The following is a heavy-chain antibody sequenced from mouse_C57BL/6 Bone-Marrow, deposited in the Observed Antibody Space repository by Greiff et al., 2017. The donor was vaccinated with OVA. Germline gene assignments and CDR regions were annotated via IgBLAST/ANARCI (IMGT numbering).Heavy chain of an antibody. D-gene: IGHD1-1*01. J-gene: IGHJ3*01. CDR3: TREDRGSSLFAY. CDR2: IDPETGGT. CDR1: GYTFTDYE. Sequence: VQLQESGAELVRPGASVTLSCKASGYTFTDYEMHWVKQTPVHGLEWIGAIDPETGGTAYNQKFKGKAILTADKSSSTAYMELRSLTSEDSAVYYCTREDRGSSLFAYWGQGTLVTVSA. V-gene: IGHV1-15*01.